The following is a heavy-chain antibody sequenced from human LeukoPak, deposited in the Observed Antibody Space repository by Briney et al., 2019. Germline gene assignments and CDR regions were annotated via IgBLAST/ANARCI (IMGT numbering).Heavy chain of an antibody. J-gene: IGHJ6*02. V-gene: IGHV4-34*01. Sequence: PSETLSLTCAVYGGSFSGYYWSWIRQPPGKGLEWIGEINHSGSTNYNPSLKSRVTISVDTSKNQFSLKLSSVTAADTAVYYCAREGYYGSSGYRLYYYGMDVWGQGTTVTVSS. CDR1: GGSFSGYY. CDR3: AREGYYGSSGYRLYYYGMDV. CDR2: INHSGST. D-gene: IGHD3-22*01.